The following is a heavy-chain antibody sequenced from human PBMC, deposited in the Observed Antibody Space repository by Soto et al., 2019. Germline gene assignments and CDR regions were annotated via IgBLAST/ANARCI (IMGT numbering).Heavy chain of an antibody. V-gene: IGHV1-69*08. CDR3: ARGPVGVLNYFES. CDR2: P. D-gene: IGHD2-8*01. CDR1: GGTFRNYP. J-gene: IGHJ4*02. Sequence: QVQLVQSGTEVKKPGSSAKVSCKASGGTFRNYPINWVRHAPGQGLPDYAQNFQARITISADKSTCTAYMGLSSLTSDDASMYVCARGPVGVLNYFESWGQGTLVTVSS.